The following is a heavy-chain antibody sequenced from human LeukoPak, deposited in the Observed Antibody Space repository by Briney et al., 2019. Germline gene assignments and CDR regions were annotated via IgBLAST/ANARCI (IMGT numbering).Heavy chain of an antibody. V-gene: IGHV3-53*01. J-gene: IGHJ2*01. Sequence: GGSLRLSCAASGFTVSSNYMSWVRQAQGKGLEWVAVIYRGGSTHYAGSVEGRFTISRDKSKNTVYLQLDSLRAEDTAVYYCARSPDYGDPYWYFDLWGRGTLVTVSS. D-gene: IGHD4-17*01. CDR1: GFTVSSNY. CDR2: IYRGGST. CDR3: ARSPDYGDPYWYFDL.